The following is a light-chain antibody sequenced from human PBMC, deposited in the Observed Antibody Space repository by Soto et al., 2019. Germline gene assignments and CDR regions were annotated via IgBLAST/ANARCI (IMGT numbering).Light chain of an antibody. CDR3: GTWDSSLSAFWV. J-gene: IGLJ3*02. CDR2: EVS. V-gene: IGLV2-14*01. Sequence: QSALTQPASVSASPGQSITISCAGTSSDVGGWPHVSWYQQHPGKAPKLVIYEVSNRPSGVSSRFSGSKSGSTASLTISGLQAEDEADYYCGTWDSSLSAFWVFGGGTKLTVL. CDR1: SSDVGGWPH.